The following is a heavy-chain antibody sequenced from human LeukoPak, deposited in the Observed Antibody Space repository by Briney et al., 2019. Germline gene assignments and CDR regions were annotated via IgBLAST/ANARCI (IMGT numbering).Heavy chain of an antibody. V-gene: IGHV1-69*13. CDR1: GGTFSSYA. Sequence: SVKVSCKASGGTFSSYAISWVRQAPGQGLEWRGGIIPFFGTANYAQKFQGRVTITADESTSTAYMELSRLRSEDTAVYYCARDRDSSGYYYGRNWFNPWGQGTLVTVSS. J-gene: IGHJ5*02. D-gene: IGHD3-22*01. CDR3: ARDRDSSGYYYGRNWFNP. CDR2: IIPFFGTA.